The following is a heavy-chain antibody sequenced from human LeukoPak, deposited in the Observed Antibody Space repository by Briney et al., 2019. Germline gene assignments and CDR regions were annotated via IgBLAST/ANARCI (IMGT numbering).Heavy chain of an antibody. CDR3: TTSSSWYEGYFDY. Sequence: GGSLRLSCAASGFTFSDYYMSWVRQAPGKGLEWVGRIKSKTDGGTTDYAAPVKGRFTISRDDSKNTLYLQMNSLKTEDTAVYYCTTSSSWYEGYFDYWGQGTLVTVSS. V-gene: IGHV3-15*01. CDR2: IKSKTDGGTT. D-gene: IGHD6-13*01. J-gene: IGHJ4*02. CDR1: GFTFSDYY.